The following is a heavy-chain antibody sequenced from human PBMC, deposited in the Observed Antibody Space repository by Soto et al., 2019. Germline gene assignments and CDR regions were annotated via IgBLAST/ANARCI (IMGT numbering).Heavy chain of an antibody. Sequence: GGSLRLSCAASGFTFSSYSMNWVRQAPGKGLEWVSSISSSSSYIYYADSVKGRFTISRDNAKNSLYLQMNSLRAEDTAVYYCARDLYDFWSGRPLYGMDVWGQGTTVTVSS. CDR1: GFTFSSYS. D-gene: IGHD3-3*01. CDR3: ARDLYDFWSGRPLYGMDV. CDR2: ISSSSSYI. J-gene: IGHJ6*02. V-gene: IGHV3-21*01.